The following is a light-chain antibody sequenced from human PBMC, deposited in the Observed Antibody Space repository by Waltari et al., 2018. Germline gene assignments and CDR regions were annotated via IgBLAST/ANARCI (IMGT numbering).Light chain of an antibody. CDR1: ALPRQY. J-gene: IGLJ3*02. Sequence: SYELTQPPSVSVSPGQTASSTCSGDALPRQYVNWYPQRPGQAPVLMIYRDTKMPSGIPGRFSGSTSGTTVTLTISGVQPEDEADYYCQSAEAGGTSRVFGGGTKLIVL. V-gene: IGLV3-25*03. CDR3: QSAEAGGTSRV. CDR2: RDT.